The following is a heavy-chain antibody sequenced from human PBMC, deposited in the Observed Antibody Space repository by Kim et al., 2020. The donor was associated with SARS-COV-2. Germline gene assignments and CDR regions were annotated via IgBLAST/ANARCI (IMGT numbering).Heavy chain of an antibody. V-gene: IGHV4-30-2*05. J-gene: IGHJ4*02. CDR2: T. CDR3: ASLPYYDSRPI. Sequence: TSTNPSLKGRVTISVDTSKNQFSLKLSSVTAADTAVYYCASLPYYDSRPIWGQGTLVTVSS. D-gene: IGHD3-22*01.